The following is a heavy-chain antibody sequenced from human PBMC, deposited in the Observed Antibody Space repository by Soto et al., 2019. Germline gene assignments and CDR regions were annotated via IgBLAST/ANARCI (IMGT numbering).Heavy chain of an antibody. CDR2: IIPMFGTA. D-gene: IGHD2-15*01. CDR3: ARGSRDCSGGTCFPLPTAEYFRH. Sequence: QVQLVQSGPEVKKPGSSVKVSCKASGGTFSSHVFTWVRQAPGRGLEWMGGIIPMFGTANHAQKFQGRVTFIAEESTNTAYLELGSLRSEDTAVYYCARGSRDCSGGTCFPLPTAEYFRHWGQGTLITVSS. V-gene: IGHV1-69*01. J-gene: IGHJ1*01. CDR1: GGTFSSHV.